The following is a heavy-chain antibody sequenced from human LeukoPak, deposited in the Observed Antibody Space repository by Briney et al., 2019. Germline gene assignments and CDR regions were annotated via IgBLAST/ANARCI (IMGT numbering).Heavy chain of an antibody. V-gene: IGHV3-73*01. Sequence: GGSLRLSCAASGFTFSGSAMHWVRQASGKGLEWVGRIRSKANSYATAYAASVRGRFTISRDDSKNTAYLQMNSLKTEDTAVYYCTTPTTTVTTEVHFDYWGQGTLVTVSS. CDR3: TTPTTTVTTEVHFDY. CDR2: IRSKANSYAT. J-gene: IGHJ4*02. CDR1: GFTFSGSA. D-gene: IGHD4-17*01.